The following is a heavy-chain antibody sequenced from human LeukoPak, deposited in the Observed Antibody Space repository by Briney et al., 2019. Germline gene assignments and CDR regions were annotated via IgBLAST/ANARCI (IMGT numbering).Heavy chain of an antibody. Sequence: SETLSLTCTDSGGSISSYYWSWIRQPAGKGLEWIGRIYTSGSTNYNPSLKSRVAMSVDTSKNQFSLKLSSVTAADTAVYYCARELGYCSGGRCGLWGQGTLVTVSS. D-gene: IGHD2-15*01. J-gene: IGHJ4*02. CDR2: IYTSGST. CDR1: GGSISSYY. CDR3: ARELGYCSGGRCGL. V-gene: IGHV4-4*07.